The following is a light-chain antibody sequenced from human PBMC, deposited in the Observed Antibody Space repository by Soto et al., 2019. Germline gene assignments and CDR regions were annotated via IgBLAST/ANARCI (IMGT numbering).Light chain of an antibody. CDR3: QQAKSFPLT. CDR1: QSIGDL. Sequence: DIQMTQSPSTLSASVEDRVTITCRASQSIGDLLAWYQQKPGEAPKVLIYKASYLESGVPSRFSGSGSGTEFSLTISSLQPGDLATYYCQQAKSFPLTFGGGTKVDIK. V-gene: IGKV1-5*03. J-gene: IGKJ4*01. CDR2: KAS.